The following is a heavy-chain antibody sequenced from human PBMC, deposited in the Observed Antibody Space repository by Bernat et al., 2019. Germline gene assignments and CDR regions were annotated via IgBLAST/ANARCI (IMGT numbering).Heavy chain of an antibody. Sequence: VQLVESGGGLVQPGGSLRLSCAASGFTFSDHYMNWVRQAPGKGLEWVSYISSSGSTIYYADSVKGRFTISRDNAKNSLYLQMNSLRAEDTAVYYCARDHLIEWGYFDYWGQGTLVTVSS. V-gene: IGHV3-11*04. CDR1: GFTFSDHY. J-gene: IGHJ4*02. D-gene: IGHD3-16*01. CDR3: ARDHLIEWGYFDY. CDR2: ISSSGSTI.